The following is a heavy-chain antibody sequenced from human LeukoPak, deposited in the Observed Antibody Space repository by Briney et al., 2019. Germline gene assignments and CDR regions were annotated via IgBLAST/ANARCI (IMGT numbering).Heavy chain of an antibody. J-gene: IGHJ4*02. CDR1: GFTFSSYA. CDR2: ISGTGGST. V-gene: IGHV3-23*01. D-gene: IGHD6-13*01. CDR3: AKDGRVGYSSSWSNY. Sequence: GGSLRLSCAASGFTFSSYAMSWVRQAPGKGLEWVSAISGTGGSTHYADSVKGRFTISRDNSKNTLYLQMNSLRAEDMAVYYCAKDGRVGYSSSWSNYWGQGTLVTVSS.